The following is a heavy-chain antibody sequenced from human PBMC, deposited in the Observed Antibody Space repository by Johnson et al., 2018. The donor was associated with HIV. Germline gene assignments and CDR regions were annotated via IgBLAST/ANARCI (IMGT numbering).Heavy chain of an antibody. CDR3: ARDLIQLWPGGAFDI. D-gene: IGHD5-18*01. CDR1: GFTFSNAW. V-gene: IGHV3-15*01. J-gene: IGHJ3*02. CDR2: IKSKTDGGTT. Sequence: VQLVESGGGLVKPGGSLRLSCAASGFTFSNAWMSWVRQAPGKGLEWVGRIKSKTDGGTTDYAAPVKGRFPIPRDDSKNTLYLQMNSLRAEDTAGYYCARDLIQLWPGGAFDIWGQGTMVTVSS.